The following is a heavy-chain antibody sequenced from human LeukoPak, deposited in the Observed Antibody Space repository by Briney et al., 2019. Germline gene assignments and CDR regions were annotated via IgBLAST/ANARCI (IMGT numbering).Heavy chain of an antibody. V-gene: IGHV3-9*01. D-gene: IGHD6-19*01. CDR2: NSWNSGSI. CDR1: GFTFDDYA. Sequence: GGSLRLSCSASGFTFDDYAMHWVRQAPGKGLGWVSGNSWNSGSIGYADSVKGRFTISRDNAKNSLYLQMNSLRAEDTALYYCAREPSGWLVDYYYYGMDVWGQGTTVTVSS. J-gene: IGHJ6*02. CDR3: AREPSGWLVDYYYYGMDV.